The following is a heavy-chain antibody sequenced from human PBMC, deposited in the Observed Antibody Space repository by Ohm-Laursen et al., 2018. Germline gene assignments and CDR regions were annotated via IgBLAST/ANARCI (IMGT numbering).Heavy chain of an antibody. Sequence: SLRLSCAASGFTVSSNYMSWVRQAPGKGLEWVSVIYSGGSTYYADSVKGRFTISRDNSKNTLYLQMNSLRAEDTAVYYCARAQYYYDTEDVWGQGTLVTVSS. CDR2: IYSGGST. CDR3: ARAQYYYDTEDV. V-gene: IGHV3-66*01. J-gene: IGHJ4*02. CDR1: GFTVSSNY. D-gene: IGHD3-22*01.